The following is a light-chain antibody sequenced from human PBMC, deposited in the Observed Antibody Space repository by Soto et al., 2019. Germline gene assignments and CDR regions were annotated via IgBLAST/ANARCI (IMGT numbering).Light chain of an antibody. CDR2: WAS. V-gene: IGKV4-1*01. Sequence: DIVMTQSPDSLAVSLGERATINCKSSQSVFYSSNSQDFLAWYQQKPGQPPKWLIYWASTRESGVPDRFSGSGSGTDFTLTISSLQAEDVAVYYCQQYYSTPLTFGGGTKVEIK. CDR3: QQYYSTPLT. J-gene: IGKJ4*01. CDR1: QSVFYSSNSQDF.